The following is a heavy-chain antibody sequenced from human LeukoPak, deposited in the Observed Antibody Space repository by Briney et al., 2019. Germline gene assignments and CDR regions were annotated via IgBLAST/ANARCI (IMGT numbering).Heavy chain of an antibody. V-gene: IGHV3-30-3*01. CDR2: ISYDGSNK. J-gene: IGHJ4*02. CDR3: AREGQQLEYFDY. D-gene: IGHD6-13*01. Sequence: PGGSLRLSCAASGFTFSSYAMHWVRQAPGKGLEWVAVISYDGSNKYYADSVKGRFTISRDNSKNTLYLQMNSLRAEDTAVYYCAREGQQLEYFDYWGQGTLVTVSS. CDR1: GFTFSSYA.